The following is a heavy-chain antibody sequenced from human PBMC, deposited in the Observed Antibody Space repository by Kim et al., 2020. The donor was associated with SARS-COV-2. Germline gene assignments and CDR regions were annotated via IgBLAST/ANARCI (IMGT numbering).Heavy chain of an antibody. CDR3: ARWDVAFFYGLDV. V-gene: IGHV1-69*13. D-gene: IGHD3-3*02. CDR1: GGTFSNFG. Sequence: SVKVSCKASGGTFSNFGIIWVRQAPGQGLEWMGGIIPMFGSANYAQKFLGRVTITADESTSTAYLEVNNLRSDDTSVYYCARWDVAFFYGLDVWGQGTT. CDR2: IIPMFGSA. J-gene: IGHJ6*02.